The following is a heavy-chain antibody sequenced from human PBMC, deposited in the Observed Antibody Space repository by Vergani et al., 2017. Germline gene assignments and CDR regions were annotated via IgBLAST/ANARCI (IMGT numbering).Heavy chain of an antibody. J-gene: IGHJ3*02. CDR1: GFTFDDYA. CDR2: ISGDGGST. Sequence: EVQLVESGGGLVQPGGSLRLSCAASGFTFDDYAMHWVRQAPGKGLDGVSLISGDGGSTYYADSVKSRFTISRDNSKNSLYLQMNSLRTEDTALYYCARDHPLAPGIAAPFDIWGQGTMVTVSS. CDR3: ARDHPLAPGIAAPFDI. V-gene: IGHV3-43*02. D-gene: IGHD6-13*01.